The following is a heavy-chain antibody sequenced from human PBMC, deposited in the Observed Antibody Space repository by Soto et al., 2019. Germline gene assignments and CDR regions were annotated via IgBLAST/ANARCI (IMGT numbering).Heavy chain of an antibody. V-gene: IGHV3-23*01. Sequence: GGSLRLSCAASGFTFSSYAMSWVRQAPGKGLEWVSAISGSGGSTYYADSVKGRFTISRDNSKNTLYLQMNSLRAEDTAVYYCAKGRRPTSTHILTGWNYWGQGTLVTVSS. J-gene: IGHJ4*02. D-gene: IGHD3-9*01. CDR1: GFTFSSYA. CDR3: AKGRRPTSTHILTGWNY. CDR2: ISGSGGST.